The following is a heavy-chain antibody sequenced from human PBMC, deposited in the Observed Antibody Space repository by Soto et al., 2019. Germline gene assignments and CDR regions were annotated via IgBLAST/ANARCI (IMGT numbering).Heavy chain of an antibody. CDR3: ARGSIVVVPDAIRHYYYYMAV. D-gene: IGHD2-2*01. J-gene: IGHJ6*03. CDR2: INHSGST. CDR1: GGSFSGYY. V-gene: IGHV4-34*01. Sequence: SETLSLTCAVYGGSFSGYYWSWIRQPPGKGLEWIGEINHSGSTNYNPSLKSRVTISVDTSKNQFSLKLSSVTAADTAVYYCARGSIVVVPDAIRHYYYYMAVWGKGTTVTVFS.